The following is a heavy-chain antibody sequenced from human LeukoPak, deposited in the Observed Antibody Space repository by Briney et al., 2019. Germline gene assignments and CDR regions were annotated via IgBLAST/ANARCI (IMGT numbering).Heavy chain of an antibody. CDR2: ISHDGNNK. Sequence: GRSLRLSCAASGITFSSYGMYWVRQAPGKGLEWVAVISHDGNNKYYADSVKGRFTISRDNSKNTLYLQMNSLRAEDTAVYYCARATDPYSSGWHFDYWGQGTLVTVSS. J-gene: IGHJ4*02. V-gene: IGHV3-30*03. CDR1: GITFSSYG. CDR3: ARATDPYSSGWHFDY. D-gene: IGHD6-19*01.